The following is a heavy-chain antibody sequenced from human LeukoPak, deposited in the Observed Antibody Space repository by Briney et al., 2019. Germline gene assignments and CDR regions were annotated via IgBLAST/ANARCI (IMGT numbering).Heavy chain of an antibody. D-gene: IGHD5-18*01. CDR1: GYTFTDYY. CDR3: ARDRSGYSYGRRGWLFDY. J-gene: IGHJ4*02. Sequence: GASVKVSCKVSGYTFTDYYMHWVRQAPGQGLEWMGGIIPIFGTANYAQKFQGRVTITTDESTSTAYMELSSLRSEDTAVYYCARDRSGYSYGRRGWLFDYWGQGTLVTVSS. CDR2: IIPIFGTA. V-gene: IGHV1-69*05.